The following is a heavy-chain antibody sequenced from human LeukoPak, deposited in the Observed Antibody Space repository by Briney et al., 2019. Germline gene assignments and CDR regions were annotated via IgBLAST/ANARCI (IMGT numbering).Heavy chain of an antibody. D-gene: IGHD6-13*01. CDR1: GFTFSSYA. V-gene: IGHV3-30-3*01. CDR3: ATGATGDSWTLYFDL. CDR2: ISYDGSNK. Sequence: GRSLRLSCAASGFTFSSYAMHWVRQAPGKGLEWVAVISYDGSNKYYADSVKGRFTISRDNSKNTLCLQMNSLRAEDTAVYYCATGATGDSWTLYFDLWGRGTLVTVSS. J-gene: IGHJ2*01.